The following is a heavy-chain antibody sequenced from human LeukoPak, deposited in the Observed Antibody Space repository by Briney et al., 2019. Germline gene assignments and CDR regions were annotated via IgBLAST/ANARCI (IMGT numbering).Heavy chain of an antibody. CDR3: ARFYDILTGYFDY. CDR2: ISGGSGTT. Sequence: HPGGSLRLSCAASGFTFSSYAMSWVRQSPGKGLEWVSGISGGSGTTYYAFYADSVKGRVTVSRDNSKNTLYLQMNSLRAEDTAVYYCARFYDILTGYFDYWGQGTLVTVSP. J-gene: IGHJ4*02. D-gene: IGHD3-9*01. CDR1: GFTFSSYA. V-gene: IGHV3-23*01.